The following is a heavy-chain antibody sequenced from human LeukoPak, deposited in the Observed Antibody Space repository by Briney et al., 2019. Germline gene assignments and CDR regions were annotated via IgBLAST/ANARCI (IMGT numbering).Heavy chain of an antibody. CDR3: ARMGGLWDYDILTGYWHPLDY. Sequence: GASVKVSCTASGYTFTSYGISWVRQAPGQGLEWMGWISAYNGNTNYAQKLQGRVTMTTDTSTSTAYMELRSLRSDDTAVYYCARMGGLWDYDILTGYWHPLDYWGQGTLVTVSS. CDR1: GYTFTSYG. D-gene: IGHD3-9*01. V-gene: IGHV1-18*04. J-gene: IGHJ4*02. CDR2: ISAYNGNT.